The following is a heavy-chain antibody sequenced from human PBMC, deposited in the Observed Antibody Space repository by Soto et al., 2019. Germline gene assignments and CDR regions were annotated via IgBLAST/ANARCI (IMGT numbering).Heavy chain of an antibody. J-gene: IGHJ4*02. CDR1: GITFSSYA. D-gene: IGHD6-19*01. Sequence: PGGSLRLSCAASGITFSSYAMSWVRQAPGKGLELVSTISGSGANTYYADSVKGRFTISRDTSEHTLYLQMISLRAQDMAIYYCARGPHSIACHYFDYSGQGTLVTVSS. CDR3: ARGPHSIACHYFDY. V-gene: IGHV3-23*01. CDR2: ISGSGANT.